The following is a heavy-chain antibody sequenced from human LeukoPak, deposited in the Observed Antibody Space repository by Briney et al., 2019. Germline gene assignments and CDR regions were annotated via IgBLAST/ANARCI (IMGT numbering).Heavy chain of an antibody. D-gene: IGHD2-2*01. CDR3: ARGRTGYHLLPTKKNYSYYYMDV. V-gene: IGHV4-59*12. CDR2: IYYSGST. CDR1: GGSISSYY. J-gene: IGHJ6*03. Sequence: SETLSLTCTVSGGSISSYYWSWIRQPPGKGLEWIGYIYYSGSTNYNPSLKSRVTISVDTSKNQFSLKLSSVTAADTAVYYCARGRTGYHLLPTKKNYSYYYMDVWGTGATVTVSS.